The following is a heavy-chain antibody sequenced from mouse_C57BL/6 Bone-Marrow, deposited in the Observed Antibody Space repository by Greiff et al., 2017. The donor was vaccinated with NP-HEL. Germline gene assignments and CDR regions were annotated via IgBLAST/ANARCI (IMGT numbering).Heavy chain of an antibody. CDR3: ARGLTTVFDY. J-gene: IGHJ2*01. CDR1: GYTFTSYG. Sequence: QVQLQQSGAELARPGASVKLSCKASGYTFTSYGMSWVKQRTGQGLEWIGKIYPRSGSTYYNEKFKGKATLTADKSSSTAYMELRSLTSEDSAVYFCARGLTTVFDYWGQGTTLTVSS. CDR2: IYPRSGST. V-gene: IGHV1-81*01. D-gene: IGHD1-1*01.